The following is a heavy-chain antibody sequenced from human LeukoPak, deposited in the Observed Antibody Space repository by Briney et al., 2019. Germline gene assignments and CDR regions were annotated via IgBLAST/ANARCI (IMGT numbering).Heavy chain of an antibody. CDR2: IYISGST. J-gene: IGHJ4*02. V-gene: IGHV4-4*07. CDR1: GGSISSYY. CDR3: ARALNPLPGTYYFDY. Sequence: SETLSLTCTVSGGSISSYYWSWIRQPPGKGLEWIGRIYISGSTNYNSSLQSRVTMSVDTSKNQFSLKLTSVTAADTAVYYCARALNPLPGTYYFDYWGQGTLVTVSS. D-gene: IGHD2-15*01.